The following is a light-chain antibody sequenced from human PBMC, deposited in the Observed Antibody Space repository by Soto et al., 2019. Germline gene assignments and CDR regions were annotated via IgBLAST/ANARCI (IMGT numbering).Light chain of an antibody. V-gene: IGLV1-47*02. CDR1: SSNIGSNY. CDR3: AAWDDSLSGPV. CDR2: SNN. Sequence: QSVLTQPPSASGTPGQRVTISCSGSSSNIGSNYVYWYQQLPGTAPKLLIYSNNQRPSGVPDRFSGSKSGTSASLAISGLRSEDVADYYCAAWDDSLSGPVFGGGTQLTVL. J-gene: IGLJ2*01.